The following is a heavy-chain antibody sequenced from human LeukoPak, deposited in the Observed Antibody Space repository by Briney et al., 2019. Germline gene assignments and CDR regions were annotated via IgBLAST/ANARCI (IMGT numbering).Heavy chain of an antibody. Sequence: SETLSLTCTVSGGSISSYYWSWIRQPPGKGLEWIGHIYYSGSTNYNPSLTSRITISVDTSKNQFSLKLSSVTAADTAVYYCARGVIAAAGDAFDIWGQGTMVTVSS. D-gene: IGHD6-13*01. J-gene: IGHJ3*02. CDR1: GGSISSYY. CDR2: IYYSGST. V-gene: IGHV4-59*01. CDR3: ARGVIAAAGDAFDI.